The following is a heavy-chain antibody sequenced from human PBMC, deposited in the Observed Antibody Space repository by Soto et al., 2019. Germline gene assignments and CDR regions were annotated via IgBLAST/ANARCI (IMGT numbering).Heavy chain of an antibody. V-gene: IGHV3-72*01. CDR2: TKNKANSYTT. Sequence: GGSLRLSCAASGFTFSDRYMDWVRQAPGKGLEWVGRTKNKANSYTTEYAASVKGRFTISRDYSRDSVYLQMNSLKTDDTAVYYCTIEGAYPGPDFDYWGQGTLVTVSS. J-gene: IGHJ4*02. D-gene: IGHD3-16*01. CDR3: TIEGAYPGPDFDY. CDR1: GFTFSDRY.